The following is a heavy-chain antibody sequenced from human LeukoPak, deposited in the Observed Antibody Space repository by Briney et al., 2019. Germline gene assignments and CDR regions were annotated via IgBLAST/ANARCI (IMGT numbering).Heavy chain of an antibody. J-gene: IGHJ4*02. CDR2: ISYDGSNK. Sequence: PGGSLRLSCAASGFTFSTYGMHWVRQAPGKGLEWVAVISYDGSNKYYADSVKGRFTISRDNSKNTLYLQMNSLRPEDTAVYYCAKDSAYYNILTGYYTRDYFDYWGQGTLVTVSS. V-gene: IGHV3-30*18. D-gene: IGHD3-9*01. CDR1: GFTFSTYG. CDR3: AKDSAYYNILTGYYTRDYFDY.